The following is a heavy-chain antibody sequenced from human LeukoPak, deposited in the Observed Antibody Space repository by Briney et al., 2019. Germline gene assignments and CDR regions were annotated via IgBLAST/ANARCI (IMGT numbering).Heavy chain of an antibody. Sequence: GRSLRLSCAASGYTFSDFAMHWVRQPPGKGLEWVAVIAYDGGDRYYADSVKGRFTISRDNSKNALYLQMNSLRNEDTAVYYCARSRSQVGAAGFDYWGQGSLVTVSS. J-gene: IGHJ4*02. D-gene: IGHD6-13*01. CDR2: IAYDGGDR. CDR3: ARSRSQVGAAGFDY. CDR1: GYTFSDFA. V-gene: IGHV3-30-3*01.